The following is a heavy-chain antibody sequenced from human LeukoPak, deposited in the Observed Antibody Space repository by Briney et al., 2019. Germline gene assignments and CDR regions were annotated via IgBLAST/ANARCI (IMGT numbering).Heavy chain of an antibody. CDR2: MNPNSGNT. CDR1: GYTFTSYD. CDR3: ARGGGYCSSTSCSDNWFDP. Sequence: ASVKVSCKASGYTFTSYDISWVRQATGQGLEWMGWMNPNSGNTGYAQKFQGRVTMTRNTSISTAYMELSSLRSEDTAVYYCARGGGYCSSTSCSDNWFDPWGQGTLVTVSS. V-gene: IGHV1-8*01. D-gene: IGHD2-2*01. J-gene: IGHJ5*02.